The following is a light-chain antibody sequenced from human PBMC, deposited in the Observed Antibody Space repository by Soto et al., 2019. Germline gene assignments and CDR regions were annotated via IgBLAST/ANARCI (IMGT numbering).Light chain of an antibody. CDR1: QTVSSN. Sequence: EVVMTQSPATLSVCPGERATLSCRASQTVSSNLAWYQQKPGQSPRLLIYGTSTRATGVPARFSGSGSGTEFTLSISSLQSEDFAVYYCHQYNFWPSFGQGTKVDIK. V-gene: IGKV3-15*01. CDR2: GTS. CDR3: HQYNFWPS. J-gene: IGKJ1*01.